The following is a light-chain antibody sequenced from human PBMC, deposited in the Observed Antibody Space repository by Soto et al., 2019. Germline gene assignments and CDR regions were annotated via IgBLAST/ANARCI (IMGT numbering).Light chain of an antibody. Sequence: QSVLTQPACVSGCPGQSITISCTGTSSDVGGYNFVSWYQQHPGKAPKLVIYEVSKRPSGVSPRFSGSKSGNTASLTISGLQAADEADYYCTSFRSRTAYVFGAGTKVTVL. J-gene: IGLJ1*01. CDR3: TSFRSRTAYV. V-gene: IGLV2-14*01. CDR1: SSDVGGYNF. CDR2: EVS.